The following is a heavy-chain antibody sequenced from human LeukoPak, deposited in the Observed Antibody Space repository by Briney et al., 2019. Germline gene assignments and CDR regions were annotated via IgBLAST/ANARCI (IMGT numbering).Heavy chain of an antibody. CDR1: GFTFSSYW. CDR3: VRDLILMWTPGNEFDY. J-gene: IGHJ4*02. CDR2: INEDGSII. V-gene: IGHV3-74*01. Sequence: GGSLRLSCAASGFTFSSYWMHWVRQVPGKGLVWVSRINEDGSIISYAVSVKSRFTISRDNAKNTLYLQMNSLRAEDTAVYYCVRDLILMWTPGNEFDYWGQGTLVTVSS. D-gene: IGHD3-16*01.